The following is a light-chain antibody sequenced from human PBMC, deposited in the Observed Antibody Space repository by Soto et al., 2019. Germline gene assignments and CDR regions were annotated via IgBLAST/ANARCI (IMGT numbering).Light chain of an antibody. Sequence: EIVMTQSPATLSVSLGERATLTCTASDGIYSNVAGFEQRRGEAPRVLIYGGAARPTGTPSRFSGSGSGTEITLTITRLHSEDFALYYCQQYHNLSTFGQGTKVDIK. CDR1: DGIYSN. CDR2: GGA. CDR3: QQYHNLST. J-gene: IGKJ1*01. V-gene: IGKV3-15*01.